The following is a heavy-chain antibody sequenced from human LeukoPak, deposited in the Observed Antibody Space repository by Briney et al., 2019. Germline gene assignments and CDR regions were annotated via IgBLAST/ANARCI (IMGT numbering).Heavy chain of an antibody. D-gene: IGHD3-9*01. CDR1: GFTFSSYA. CDR2: ISYDGSNK. V-gene: IGHV3-30*04. CDR3: ARDTYDILTGYFDY. Sequence: PGRSLRLSCAASGFTFSSYAMHWVRQAPGKGLEWVAVISYDGSNKYYADSVKGRFTISRDNSKNTLYLQMNSLRAEDTAVYYCARDTYDILTGYFDYWGQGTLVTVSS. J-gene: IGHJ4*02.